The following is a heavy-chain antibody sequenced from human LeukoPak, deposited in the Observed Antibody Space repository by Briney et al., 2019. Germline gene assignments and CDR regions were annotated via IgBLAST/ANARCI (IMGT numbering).Heavy chain of an antibody. CDR1: GFTFSSYE. CDR3: AREGRESSADAFDI. Sequence: GGSLRLSSAASGFTFSSYEMHWVRQVIGKGLEWVSAVGIAGDTFYSGSVKGRFTTSRENAENSLFLQMNNLRAGDTAVYYCAREGRESSADAFDIWGQGTMVTVSS. CDR2: VGIAGDT. D-gene: IGHD3-16*01. V-gene: IGHV3-13*01. J-gene: IGHJ3*02.